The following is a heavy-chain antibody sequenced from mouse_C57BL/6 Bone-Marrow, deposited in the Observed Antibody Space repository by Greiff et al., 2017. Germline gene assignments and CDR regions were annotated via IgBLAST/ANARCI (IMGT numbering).Heavy chain of an antibody. CDR3: ARPGIYYDYDGYFDY. Sequence: EVQVVESGGGLVKPGGSLKLSCAASGFTFSDYGMHWVRQAPEKGLEWVAYISSGSSTIYYADTVKGRFTISRDNAKNTLFLQMTSLRSEDTAMYYCARPGIYYDYDGYFDYWGQGTTLTVSS. CDR2: ISSGSSTI. CDR1: GFTFSDYG. D-gene: IGHD2-4*01. V-gene: IGHV5-17*01. J-gene: IGHJ2*01.